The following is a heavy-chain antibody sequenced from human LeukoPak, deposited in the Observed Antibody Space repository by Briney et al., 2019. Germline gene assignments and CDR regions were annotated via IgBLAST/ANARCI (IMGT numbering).Heavy chain of an antibody. D-gene: IGHD4/OR15-4a*01. J-gene: IGHJ4*01. CDR3: AKNLDYGDY. Sequence: GGSLRLSCAASGFPFSSYAMSWVRQPPGKGLGWVSAISATGSRTYYADSVKGRFTISRDNSKNTLYVQMNSLRAEDTAVYYCAKNLDYGDYWGHGILVTVSS. CDR1: GFPFSSYA. CDR2: ISATGSRT. V-gene: IGHV3-23*01.